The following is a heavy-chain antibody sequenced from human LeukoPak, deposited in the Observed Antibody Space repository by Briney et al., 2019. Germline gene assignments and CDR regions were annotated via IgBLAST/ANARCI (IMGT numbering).Heavy chain of an antibody. CDR3: ARGGLWGSGTYYFFDY. V-gene: IGHV7-4-1*02. CDR2: INTNTADP. D-gene: IGHD3-10*01. Sequence: ASVKVSCKASGYTFTTYSIHWVRQAPGQGLDWMGWINTNTADPTYAQDFRGRFVFSLDTSVTTAYLQISSLEVEDTAVYYCARGGLWGSGTYYFFDYWGQGTLLTVSS. CDR1: GYTFTTYS. J-gene: IGHJ4*02.